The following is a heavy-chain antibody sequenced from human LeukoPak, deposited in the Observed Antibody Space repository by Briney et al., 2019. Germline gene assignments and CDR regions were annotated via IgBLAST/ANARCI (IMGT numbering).Heavy chain of an antibody. CDR3: ARGYCRTSSCSHFDY. D-gene: IGHD2-2*01. Sequence: GGPLRLSCAASGLNVSNNHMTWVRQAPGKGLEWVSLIYSGGNTYYADSVKGRFTISRDTSKNTLFLQLNSLRPEDTAIYYCARGYCRTSSCSHFDYWGQGTLVTVSS. CDR1: GLNVSNNH. V-gene: IGHV3-53*01. CDR2: IYSGGNT. J-gene: IGHJ4*02.